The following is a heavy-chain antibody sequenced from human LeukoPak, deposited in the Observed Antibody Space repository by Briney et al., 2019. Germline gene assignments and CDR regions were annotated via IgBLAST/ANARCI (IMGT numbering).Heavy chain of an antibody. CDR1: GGSISSYY. D-gene: IGHD5-18*01. CDR2: IYYSGST. Sequence: PSETLSLTCTVSGGSISSYYWSWIRQPPGKGLEWIGYIYYSGSTNYNPSLKSRVTISVDTSKNQFSLKLSSVTAADTAVYYCARNTAGPLGMDVWGQGTTVTVSS. J-gene: IGHJ6*02. CDR3: ARNTAGPLGMDV. V-gene: IGHV4-59*01.